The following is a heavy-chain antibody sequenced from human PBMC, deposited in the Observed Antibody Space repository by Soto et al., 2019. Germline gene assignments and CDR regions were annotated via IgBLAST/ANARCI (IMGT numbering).Heavy chain of an antibody. Sequence: EVHLVEAGGGLVKPGESLTLSRAASGFTFGSFTLNWVRQAPGKGLEWVSSISSSSAYIYYAESVKGRFTISRANARSTLYLQMNSRRLDDTAVYFCARDGLTFGGDWGQGTLVAVSS. CDR2: ISSSSAYI. V-gene: IGHV3-21*06. CDR3: ARDGLTFGGD. J-gene: IGHJ4*02. CDR1: GFTFGSFT. D-gene: IGHD3-16*01.